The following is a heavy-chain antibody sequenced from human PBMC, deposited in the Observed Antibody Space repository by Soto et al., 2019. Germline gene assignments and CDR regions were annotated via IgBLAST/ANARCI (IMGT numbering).Heavy chain of an antibody. CDR2: MSFDGSKK. J-gene: IGHJ2*01. CDR3: ARDRGSRSWWYFDL. Sequence: ESGGGVVQPGRSLRLSCAASGFTFSSYAMHWVRQAPGKGLEWVALMSFDGSKKYFADSVKGRFTISRDNSKNTLYLQMNSLRAQDTAVYYCARDRGSRSWWYFDLWGRGTLVTVSS. D-gene: IGHD6-6*01. CDR1: GFTFSSYA. V-gene: IGHV3-30-3*01.